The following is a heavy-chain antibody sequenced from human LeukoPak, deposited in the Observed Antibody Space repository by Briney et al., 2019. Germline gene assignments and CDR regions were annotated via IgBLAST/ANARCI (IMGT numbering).Heavy chain of an antibody. Sequence: GASVKVSCKASGYTFTGYYMHWVRQAPGQGLEWMGWINPNSGGTNYAQKFQGGVTMTRDASISTAYMELSRLRSDDTAVYYCARGWAAARRRGGDDYWGQGTLVTVSS. CDR3: ARGWAAARRRGGDDY. D-gene: IGHD6-6*01. CDR2: INPNSGGT. V-gene: IGHV1-2*02. J-gene: IGHJ4*02. CDR1: GYTFTGYY.